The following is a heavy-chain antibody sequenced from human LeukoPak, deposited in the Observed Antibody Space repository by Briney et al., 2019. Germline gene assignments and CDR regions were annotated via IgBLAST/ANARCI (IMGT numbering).Heavy chain of an antibody. CDR1: GDSISRHY. CDR2: IYCSGST. V-gene: IGHV4-59*11. D-gene: IGHD1-26*01. J-gene: IGHJ4*02. Sequence: PSDTLSLTCTVSGDSISRHYWSWIRQPPGKGLEWIGCIYCSGSTSYNPSLKSRVTISVDTSNNQFSLKLTSMTAADTAVYFCARERLIAGATVFDYWGQGTLVTVSS. CDR3: ARERLIAGATVFDY.